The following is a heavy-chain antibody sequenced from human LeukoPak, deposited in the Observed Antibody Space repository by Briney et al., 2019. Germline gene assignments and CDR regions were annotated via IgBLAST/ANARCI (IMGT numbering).Heavy chain of an antibody. Sequence: PSETLSLTCTVSGGSISSGDYYWSWIRQPPGKGLKWIGYIYYSGSTYYNPSLKSRVTISVDTSKNQFSLKLSSVTAADTAVYYCAKVGPARVRWFQFDPWGQGTLVTVSS. V-gene: IGHV4-30-4*01. CDR1: GGSISSGDYY. CDR2: IYYSGST. D-gene: IGHD4-23*01. J-gene: IGHJ5*02. CDR3: AKVGPARVRWFQFDP.